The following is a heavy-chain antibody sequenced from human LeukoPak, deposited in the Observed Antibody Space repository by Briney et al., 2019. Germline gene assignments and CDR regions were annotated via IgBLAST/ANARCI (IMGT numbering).Heavy chain of an antibody. CDR1: GFTFSSYS. CDR3: ARDPYGSGSYGWFDP. J-gene: IGHJ5*02. V-gene: IGHV3-21*01. D-gene: IGHD3-10*01. CDR2: ISSSSSYI. Sequence: GGSLRLSCEASGFTFSSYSMNWVRQAPGKGLEWVASISSSSSYIYYADSVKGRFTISRDNAKNSLYLQMNSLRAEDTAVYYCARDPYGSGSYGWFDPWGQGTLVTVSS.